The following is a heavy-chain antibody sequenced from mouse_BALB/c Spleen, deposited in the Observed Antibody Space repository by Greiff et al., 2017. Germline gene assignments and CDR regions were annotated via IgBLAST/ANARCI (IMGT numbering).Heavy chain of an antibody. CDR1: GYTFTSYV. J-gene: IGHJ4*01. D-gene: IGHD1-1*01. V-gene: IGHV1-14*01. CDR2: INPYNDGT. Sequence: EVQRVESGPELVKPGASVKMSCKASGYTFTSYVMHWVKQKPGQGLEWIGYINPYNDGTKYNEKFKGKATLTSDKSSSTAYMELSSLTSEDSAVYYCARLYYGSSYYYAMDYWGQGTSVTVSS. CDR3: ARLYYGSSYYYAMDY.